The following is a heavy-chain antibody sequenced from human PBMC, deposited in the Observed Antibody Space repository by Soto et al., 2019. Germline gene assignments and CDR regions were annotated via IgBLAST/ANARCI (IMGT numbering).Heavy chain of an antibody. CDR1: SGSVFSSNW. V-gene: IGHV4-4*02. CDR3: ASRLVMAGTRGFDH. CDR2: TRNSGGA. D-gene: IGHD6-19*01. Sequence: QVQLQESGPGLVKPSGTLSLTCAVSSGSVFSSNWWSWVRLPPGKGLEWIGETRNSGGANYNPSLKSRVTITVDRSRNHIFLELSSVTAADTAVYYCASRLVMAGTRGFDHWGLGTLVTVSS. J-gene: IGHJ4*02.